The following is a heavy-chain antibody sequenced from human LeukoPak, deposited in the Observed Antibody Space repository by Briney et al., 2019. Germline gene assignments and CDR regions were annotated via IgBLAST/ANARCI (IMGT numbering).Heavy chain of an antibody. CDR3: ARLSVPDVAGAFDI. J-gene: IGHJ3*02. V-gene: IGHV4-4*07. D-gene: IGHD2-2*01. Sequence: KPSETLSLTCTVSGGSMSHYYWSWIRQPAGKGLEWIRRVHTSGSSTYNPSLRSRVTMSVDTSKNQFSLKLSSVTAADTAVYSCARLSVPDVAGAFDIWGQGTLVTVSS. CDR2: VHTSGSS. CDR1: GGSMSHYY.